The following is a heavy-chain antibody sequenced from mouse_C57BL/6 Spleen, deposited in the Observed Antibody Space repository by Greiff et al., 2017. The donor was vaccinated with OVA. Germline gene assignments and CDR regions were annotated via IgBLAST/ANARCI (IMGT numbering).Heavy chain of an antibody. J-gene: IGHJ1*03. Sequence: EVHLVESGGGLVQSGRSLRLSCATSGFTFSDFYMEWVRQAPGKGLEWIAASRNKANDYTTEYSASVKGRFIVSRDTSQSILYLQMNALRAEDTAIYYCARDAGNFDVWGTGTTVTVSS. CDR1: GFTFSDFY. CDR3: ARDAGNFDV. V-gene: IGHV7-1*01. CDR2: SRNKANDYTT.